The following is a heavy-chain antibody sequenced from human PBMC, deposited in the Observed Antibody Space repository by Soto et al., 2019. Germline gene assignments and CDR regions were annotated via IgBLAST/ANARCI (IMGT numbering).Heavy chain of an antibody. Sequence: LSVTSAVPGGSISSGGYAWSWSRQPPGKGLEWIGYIYHSGSTYYNPSLKSRVTISVDRSKNQFSLKLSSVTAADTAVYYCASARGAMVDYYYYYGMDVWGQGTTVTVSS. V-gene: IGHV4-30-2*01. CDR3: ASARGAMVDYYYYYGMDV. CDR1: GGSISSGGYA. J-gene: IGHJ6*02. D-gene: IGHD5-18*01. CDR2: IYHSGST.